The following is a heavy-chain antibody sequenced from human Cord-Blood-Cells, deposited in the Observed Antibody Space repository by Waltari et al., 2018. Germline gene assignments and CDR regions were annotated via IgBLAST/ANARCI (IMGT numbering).Heavy chain of an antibody. CDR2: INHSGST. V-gene: IGHV4-34*01. Sequence: QVQLQQWGAGLLKPSETLSLTCAVYGGSFSGYYWSWIRQPPGKGLEWIGEINHSGSTNYNPSLKSRVTISVDTSKNQFSLKLSSVTAADTAVYYCARGNGSYYYYYYMDVWGKGTTVTVSS. CDR1: GGSFSGYY. J-gene: IGHJ6*03. CDR3: ARGNGSYYYYYYMDV. D-gene: IGHD1-26*01.